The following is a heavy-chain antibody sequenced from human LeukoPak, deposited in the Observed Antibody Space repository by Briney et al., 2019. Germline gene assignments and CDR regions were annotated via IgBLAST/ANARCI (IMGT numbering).Heavy chain of an antibody. CDR2: ITTYNGNT. Sequence: GASVKVSCKASGYTFSNYGISWVRQAPGQGLEWMGWITTYNGNTNYAQKLQGRVTMTTDTSTSTADMELRSLRSDDTAVYYCVRGSAGNHLFDYWGQGTLVTVSS. J-gene: IGHJ4*02. V-gene: IGHV1-18*01. CDR3: VRGSAGNHLFDY. CDR1: GYTFSNYG. D-gene: IGHD1-14*01.